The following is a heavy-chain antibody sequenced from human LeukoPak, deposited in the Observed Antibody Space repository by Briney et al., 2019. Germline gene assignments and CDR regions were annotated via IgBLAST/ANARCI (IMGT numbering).Heavy chain of an antibody. J-gene: IGHJ4*02. D-gene: IGHD3-3*01. CDR1: VGSINSYY. V-gene: IGHV4-4*07. CDR3: ARSQYDFWRGSRNYFGY. CDR2: IYTSGST. Sequence: KASETLSLTRTVSVGSINSYYWRWMRQPAGKGLEWVGRIYTSGSTNYNPSLQSRVTMSADTSKNQFSLKLSSVTAADTAVYYCARSQYDFWRGSRNYFGYWGQGTLVTVSS.